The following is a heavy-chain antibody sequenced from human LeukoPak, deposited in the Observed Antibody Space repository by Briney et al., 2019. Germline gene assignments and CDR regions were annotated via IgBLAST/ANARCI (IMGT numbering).Heavy chain of an antibody. CDR2: INHSGST. V-gene: IGHV4-34*01. CDR1: GGSFSGYY. D-gene: IGHD5-12*01. Sequence: SETLSLTCAVYGGSFSGYYWSWIRQPPGKGLEWIGEINHSGSTNYNPSLKSRVTISVDTSKNQFSLKLSSVTAADTAVYYCARSISDDDVGVYYYYYYGMDVWGQGTTVTVSS. J-gene: IGHJ6*02. CDR3: ARSISDDDVGVYYYYYYGMDV.